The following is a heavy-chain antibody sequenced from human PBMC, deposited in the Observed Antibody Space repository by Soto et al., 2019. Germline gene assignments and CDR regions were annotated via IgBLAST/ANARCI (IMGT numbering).Heavy chain of an antibody. J-gene: IGHJ4*02. D-gene: IGHD5-18*01. CDR2: TYYRSKWHH. Sequence: SQTLSLTCAISGDSVSSYNAAWNWIRQSPSRGLEWLGRTYYRSKWHHDYAVSVESRITINPDTTKNQFSLQLNFVTPEDTAVYSRTRPAGGGQGLWTFAYGGQGSLVTVPS. CDR1: GDSVSSYNAA. V-gene: IGHV6-1*01. CDR3: TRPAGGGQGLWTFAY.